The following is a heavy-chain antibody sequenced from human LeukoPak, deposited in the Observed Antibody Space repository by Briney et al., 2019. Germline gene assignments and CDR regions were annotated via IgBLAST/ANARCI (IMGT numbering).Heavy chain of an antibody. CDR1: GGSFSPYH. CDR2: IYYSGST. CDR3: GRTNAFDI. Sequence: SETLSLTCTVSGGSFSPYHWSWIRQPPGKGLEWIGYIYYSGSTNYNPSLKSRVTISLDTSKNQFSLKLSSVTAADTAVYYCGRTNAFDIWGQGTMVIVSS. V-gene: IGHV4-59*01. J-gene: IGHJ3*02.